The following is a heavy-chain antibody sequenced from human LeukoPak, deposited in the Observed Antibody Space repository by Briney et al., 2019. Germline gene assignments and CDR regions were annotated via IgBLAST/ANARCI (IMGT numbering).Heavy chain of an antibody. CDR2: MCYGGST. D-gene: IGHD3-10*01. CDR3: ARRKGGSSMFDY. V-gene: IGHV4-39*01. J-gene: IGHJ4*02. CDR1: GGSISSDDYR. Sequence: SETLSLTCTVSGGSISSDDYRWVWIRQPPGKGLEWIGNMCYGGSTYYNPSLKSRVTISLDTSKNQVSLTLSSLTAADTAVYYCARRKGGSSMFDYWGQGTLVSVSS.